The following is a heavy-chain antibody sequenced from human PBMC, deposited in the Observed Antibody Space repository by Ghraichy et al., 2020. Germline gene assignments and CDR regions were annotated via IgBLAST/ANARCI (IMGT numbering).Heavy chain of an antibody. V-gene: IGHV3-74*01. D-gene: IGHD2-15*01. Sequence: GGSLRLSCAASGFTFSSYWMHWVRQAPGKGLVWVSRINSDGSSTSYADSVKGRFTISRDNANNTLYLQMNSLRAEDTAVYYCARDGGFGRGYCSGGSCYSGAFDIWGQGTMVTVSS. CDR3: ARDGGFGRGYCSGGSCYSGAFDI. CDR1: GFTFSSYW. J-gene: IGHJ3*02. CDR2: INSDGSST.